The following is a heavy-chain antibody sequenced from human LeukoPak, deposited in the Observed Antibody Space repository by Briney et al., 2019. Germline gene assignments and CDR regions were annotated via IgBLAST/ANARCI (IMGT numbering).Heavy chain of an antibody. Sequence: GASVKVSCKASGYTFTSYYMHWVRQAPGQGLEWMGIINPSGGSTSYAQKFQGRVTMTRDTSTSTVYMELSSLRSEDTAVYYCARIGGGCSSTSCYHYFDYWGQGTLATVSS. V-gene: IGHV1-46*01. CDR1: GYTFTSYY. D-gene: IGHD2-2*01. J-gene: IGHJ4*02. CDR2: INPSGGST. CDR3: ARIGGGCSSTSCYHYFDY.